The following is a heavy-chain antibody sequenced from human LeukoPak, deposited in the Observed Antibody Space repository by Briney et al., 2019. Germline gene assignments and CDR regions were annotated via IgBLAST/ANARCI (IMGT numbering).Heavy chain of an antibody. D-gene: IGHD6-6*01. J-gene: IGHJ4*02. CDR1: GVTFSSTD. Sequence: GGSLRLSGAVSGVTFSSTDMSWVRQAPGKGLEWVSVIFSGGGTYYTGSVKGRFTISRDNSKNTLYLQMSSLRAEDTAIYYCVKGVAARLDYWGQGTLVTVSS. CDR2: IFSGGGT. V-gene: IGHV3-66*02. CDR3: VKGVAARLDY.